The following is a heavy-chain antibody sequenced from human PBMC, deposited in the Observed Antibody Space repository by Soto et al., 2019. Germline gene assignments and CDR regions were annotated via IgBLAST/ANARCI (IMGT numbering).Heavy chain of an antibody. Sequence: ASVKVSCKASGYTFTSYAMHWVRQAPGQRLEWMGWINAGNGNTKYLQKFQGRVTITRDTSASTAYMELSSLRSEDTAVYYCASTGKGDYYDSSGYLGAFDIWGQGTMVTVS. CDR3: ASTGKGDYYDSSGYLGAFDI. J-gene: IGHJ3*02. D-gene: IGHD3-22*01. V-gene: IGHV1-3*01. CDR2: INAGNGNT. CDR1: GYTFTSYA.